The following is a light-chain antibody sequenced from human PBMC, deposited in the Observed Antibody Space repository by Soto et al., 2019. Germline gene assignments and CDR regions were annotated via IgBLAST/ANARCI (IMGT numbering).Light chain of an antibody. CDR2: DAS. J-gene: IGKJ5*01. Sequence: EIVLTQSPATLSLSPGERATLSCRASQSFSSYLAWYQQKPGQAPRLLIYDASKRATGIPARFSGRGSGTHFTLTISSLEPEDVAVYYSQQRSNWPPVITFGQGTRLEIK. V-gene: IGKV3-11*01. CDR3: QQRSNWPPVIT. CDR1: QSFSSY.